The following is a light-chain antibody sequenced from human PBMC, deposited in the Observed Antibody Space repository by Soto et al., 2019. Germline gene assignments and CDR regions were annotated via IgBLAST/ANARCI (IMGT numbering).Light chain of an antibody. J-gene: IGKJ4*01. CDR1: QSLLHSSGNNY. V-gene: IGKV2-28*01. CDR3: MQALQTPLT. CDR2: LGS. Sequence: DIVMTQSPLSLPVTPGESASISCRSSQSLLHSSGNNYLDWYLQKPGQSPQLLIYLGSNRAPGVPDKFSGSGSSTEFTPKIRRVEAEEVGVYYCMQALQTPLTFGGGTQVEIK.